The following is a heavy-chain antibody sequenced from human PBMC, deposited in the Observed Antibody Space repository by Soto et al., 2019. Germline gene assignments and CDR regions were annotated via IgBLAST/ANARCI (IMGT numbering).Heavy chain of an antibody. CDR3: ARWRGAVATHHS. Sequence: QVQLVQSGAEVKKSGASVKVSCRTSGYSFIDYYVHWVRQAPGQGLEWVGWISPNSGASKYAENFQGRVTLTRDRSTSTVYMEFTGLRSDDTAVYYCARWRGAVATHHSWGQGTLVTVSS. J-gene: IGHJ4*02. V-gene: IGHV1-2*02. CDR1: GYSFIDYY. CDR2: ISPNSGAS. D-gene: IGHD5-12*01.